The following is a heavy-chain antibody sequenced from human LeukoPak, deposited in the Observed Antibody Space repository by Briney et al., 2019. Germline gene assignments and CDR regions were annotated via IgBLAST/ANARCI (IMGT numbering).Heavy chain of an antibody. Sequence: ASVKVSCKASGYTFTGYYMHWVRQAPGQGLEWMGWINPSSGGTNYAQKFQGRVTMTRDTSISTAYMELSRLRSDDTAVYYCARGAYCSSTSCGYYYYYGMDVWGQGTTVTVSS. CDR3: ARGAYCSSTSCGYYYYYGMDV. CDR2: INPSSGGT. V-gene: IGHV1-2*02. J-gene: IGHJ6*02. D-gene: IGHD2-2*01. CDR1: GYTFTGYY.